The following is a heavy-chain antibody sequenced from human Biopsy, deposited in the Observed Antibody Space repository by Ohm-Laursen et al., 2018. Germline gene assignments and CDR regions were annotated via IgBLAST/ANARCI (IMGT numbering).Heavy chain of an antibody. CDR3: ATGPKRLTGTSYFES. V-gene: IGHV4-4*07. Sequence: VTLSLTCSVSGDLNSNYYWSWVRHSAGKGLVWIGRLYNSGDTNYNPSLKSRVSVSEDPSRRQFSLRLPSATAADTAVYYCATGPKRLTGTSYFESWGRGILVTVSS. CDR2: LYNSGDT. D-gene: IGHD1-7*01. CDR1: GDLNSNYY. J-gene: IGHJ4*02.